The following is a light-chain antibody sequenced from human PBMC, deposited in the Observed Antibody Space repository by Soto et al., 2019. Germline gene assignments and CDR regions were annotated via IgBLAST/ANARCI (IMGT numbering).Light chain of an antibody. CDR2: AAS. V-gene: IGKV1-39*01. CDR3: QQSFSTPLS. CDR1: QSVNKY. J-gene: IGKJ4*01. Sequence: DIQMTQSPSSLSASVGDRVTISCRASQSVNKYLNWYQQKSGNVPTLLIYAASTLQGGVPSRFNGSGFGTDFTVTITNLQPEGFATYYCQQSFSTPLSFGGGTKVEIK.